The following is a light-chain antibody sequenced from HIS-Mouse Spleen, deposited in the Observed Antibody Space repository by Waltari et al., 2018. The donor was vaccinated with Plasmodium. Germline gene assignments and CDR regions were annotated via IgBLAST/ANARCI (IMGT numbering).Light chain of an antibody. CDR1: KLGYKY. CDR3: QAWDSSTVV. V-gene: IGLV3-1*01. Sequence: SYELTQPPSVSVSPGQTASITCSGDKLGYKYACWYLQKPGQSPVLVIYQDSKRPSGIPERFSGSNSGNTATLTISGTQAMDEADYYCQAWDSSTVVFGGGTKLTVL. J-gene: IGLJ2*01. CDR2: QDS.